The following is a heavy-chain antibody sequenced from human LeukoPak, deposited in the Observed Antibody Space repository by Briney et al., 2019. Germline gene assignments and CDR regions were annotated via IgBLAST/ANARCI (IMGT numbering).Heavy chain of an antibody. CDR2: ICNSGST. CDR3: AGSAPSYYVAFGF. D-gene: IGHD3-22*01. V-gene: IGHV4-59*08. Sequence: SETLSLTCSVSGVSIRSYCWSWIRQPPGKGLEWIGYICNSGSTNYNPSLKSRVTISADTSKNQFSLRLTSVTAADTAVYPCAGSAPSYYVAFGFWGQGTLVTVSS. CDR1: GVSIRSYC. J-gene: IGHJ4*02.